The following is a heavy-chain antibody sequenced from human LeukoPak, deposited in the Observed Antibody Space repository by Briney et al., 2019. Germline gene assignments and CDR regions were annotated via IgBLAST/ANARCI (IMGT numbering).Heavy chain of an antibody. J-gene: IGHJ4*02. Sequence: GGSLRLSCAASGFTFDDYAMHWVRQAPGKGLEWVSGISWNSGSIGYADSVKGRFTISRDNAKNSLYLQMNSLRAEDTALYYSVKDMGYYDSSGYSALFDYWGQGTLVTVSS. CDR1: GFTFDDYA. CDR2: ISWNSGSI. V-gene: IGHV3-9*01. CDR3: VKDMGYYDSSGYSALFDY. D-gene: IGHD3-22*01.